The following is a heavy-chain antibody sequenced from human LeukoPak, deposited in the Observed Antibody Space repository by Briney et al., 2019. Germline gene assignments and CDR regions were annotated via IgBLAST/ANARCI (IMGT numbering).Heavy chain of an antibody. CDR3: ARRLNTHYYDR. D-gene: IGHD3-22*01. CDR1: GYSFTSYW. Sequence: GESLKISCKSSGYSFTSYWIGWVRQMPGKGLEWKGIIHPADSDTRYSPSFQGQVTLSADKSTSTAYLQWSSLKAAETAIYYCARRLNTHYYDRWDQGTLVTVSS. CDR2: IHPADSDT. J-gene: IGHJ4*02. V-gene: IGHV5-51*01.